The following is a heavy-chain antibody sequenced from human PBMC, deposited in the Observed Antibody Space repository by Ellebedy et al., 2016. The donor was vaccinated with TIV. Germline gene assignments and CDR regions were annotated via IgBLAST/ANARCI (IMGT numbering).Heavy chain of an antibody. V-gene: IGHV3-43*01. CDR1: GFSFYDYS. Sequence: PGGSLRLSCVASGFSFYDYSMHWVRQGPGKGLECVCLLSWAGGSRYYADSVKGRFTISRDNAKNSLYLQMNSLRAEDTAVYYCARDYYGSGSYSSDWGQGTLVTVSS. CDR2: LSWAGGSR. J-gene: IGHJ4*02. D-gene: IGHD3-10*01. CDR3: ARDYYGSGSYSSD.